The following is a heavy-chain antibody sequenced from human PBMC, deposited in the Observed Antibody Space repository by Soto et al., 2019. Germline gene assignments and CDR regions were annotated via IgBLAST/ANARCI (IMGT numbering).Heavy chain of an antibody. CDR1: GFTFSSYG. CDR3: AKDPWIRQSTGWFYYFDN. Sequence: QVQLVESGGGVVQPGRSLRLSCAASGFTFSSYGMHWVRQAPGKGLEWVAIITRDGSNKYYADSVKGRFTISRDNSKNTLYLQMNSLRVEDTALYYCAKDPWIRQSTGWFYYFDNWGQGTLITVPS. J-gene: IGHJ4*02. V-gene: IGHV3-30*18. D-gene: IGHD6-19*01. CDR2: ITRDGSNK.